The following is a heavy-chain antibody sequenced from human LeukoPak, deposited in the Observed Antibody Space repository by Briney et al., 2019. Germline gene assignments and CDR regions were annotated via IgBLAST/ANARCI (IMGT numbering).Heavy chain of an antibody. D-gene: IGHD3-10*01. CDR1: GFTFSSYE. J-gene: IGHJ5*02. V-gene: IGHV3-48*03. Sequence: GGSLRLSCAASGFTFSSYEMNWVRQAPGKGLEWVSYISSSGSTIYYADSVKGRFTISRDNAKNSLYLQMNSLRAEDTAVYYCARDGGWFGDASWFDPWGQGTLVTVSS. CDR3: ARDGGWFGDASWFDP. CDR2: ISSSGSTI.